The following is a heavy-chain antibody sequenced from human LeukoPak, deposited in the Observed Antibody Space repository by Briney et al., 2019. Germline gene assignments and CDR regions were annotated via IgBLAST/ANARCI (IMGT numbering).Heavy chain of an antibody. CDR1: GYTFTDYY. CDR2: INPNSGGT. D-gene: IGHD6-6*01. Sequence: ASVKVSCKASGYTFTDYYMHWVRQAPGQGLEWMGWINPNSGGTNYAQKFQGRVTMTRDTSISTVYMEMSRLRSDDTAVYYCARDKGSSYLSSFDYWGQGTLVTVSS. V-gene: IGHV1-2*02. CDR3: ARDKGSSYLSSFDY. J-gene: IGHJ4*02.